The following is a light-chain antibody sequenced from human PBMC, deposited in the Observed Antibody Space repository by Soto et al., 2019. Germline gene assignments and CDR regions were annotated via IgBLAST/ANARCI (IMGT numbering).Light chain of an antibody. Sequence: DIVMTQSPLSLPVAPGEPASISCRSSQSLLHSNGYTYLDWYLQKPGQSPQLLIYLGSNRASGVPDRFSGSGSGKDFTLKISRVEAEDVGVYYCIQSLQTAFTFGPGTKVEIK. CDR3: IQSLQTAFT. V-gene: IGKV2-28*01. CDR2: LGS. CDR1: QSLLHSNGYTY. J-gene: IGKJ3*01.